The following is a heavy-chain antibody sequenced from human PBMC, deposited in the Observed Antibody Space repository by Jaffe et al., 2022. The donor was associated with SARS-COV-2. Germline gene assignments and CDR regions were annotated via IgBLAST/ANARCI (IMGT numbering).Heavy chain of an antibody. V-gene: IGHV3-30*18. CDR1: GFTFSSYG. Sequence: QVQLVESGGGVVQPGRSLRLSCAASGFTFSSYGMHWVRQAPGKGLEWVAVISYDGSNKYYADSVKGRFTISRDNSKNTLYLQMNSLRAEDTAVYYCAKSWVSGDGYNPIDYWGQGTLVTVSS. CDR2: ISYDGSNK. CDR3: AKSWVSGDGYNPIDY. J-gene: IGHJ4*02. D-gene: IGHD2-21*01.